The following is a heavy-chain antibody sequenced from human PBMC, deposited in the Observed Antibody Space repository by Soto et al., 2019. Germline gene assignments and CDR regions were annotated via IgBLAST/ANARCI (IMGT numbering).Heavy chain of an antibody. Sequence: QVQLVQSGAEVKEPGSSVKVSCKASGGTFSTSTFTWVRQAPGQGLEWMGRIIPILDTADYAQKFQGSVTITADKSTSTACMELSSLRSEDTGIDYCARDSPIGSVFSGYDAIDLWGQGTLVTVSP. CDR3: ARDSPIGSVFSGYDAIDL. CDR2: IIPILDTA. V-gene: IGHV1-69*08. J-gene: IGHJ4*02. CDR1: GGTFSTST. D-gene: IGHD5-12*01.